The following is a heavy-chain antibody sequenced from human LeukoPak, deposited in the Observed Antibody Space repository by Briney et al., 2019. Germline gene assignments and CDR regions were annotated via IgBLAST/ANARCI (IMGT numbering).Heavy chain of an antibody. V-gene: IGHV3-11*04. Sequence: GGSLRLSCAASGFTFSDYYMSWIRQAPGKGLEWVSYISSSGSTIYYADSVKGRFTISRDNAKNSLYLQMNSLRAEDTAVYYCASSIAAADSDAFDIWGQGTMVTVSS. CDR2: ISSSGSTI. J-gene: IGHJ3*02. CDR3: ASSIAAADSDAFDI. D-gene: IGHD6-13*01. CDR1: GFTFSDYY.